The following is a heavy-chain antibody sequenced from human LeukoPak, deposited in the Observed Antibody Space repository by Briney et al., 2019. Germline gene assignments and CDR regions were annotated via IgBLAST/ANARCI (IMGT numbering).Heavy chain of an antibody. D-gene: IGHD3-9*01. CDR1: GFTFSSYS. Sequence: GGSLRLSCAASGFTFSSYSMNWVRQAPGKGLEWVSSISSSSSYIYYADSVKGRFTISRDNAKNSLYLQMNSLRAEDTAVYYCASGSLTGYYIDYWGQGTLVTVSS. CDR3: ASGSLTGYYIDY. V-gene: IGHV3-21*01. J-gene: IGHJ4*02. CDR2: ISSSSSYI.